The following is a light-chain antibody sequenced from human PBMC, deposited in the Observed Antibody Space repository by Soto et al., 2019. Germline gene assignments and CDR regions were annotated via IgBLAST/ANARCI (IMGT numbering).Light chain of an antibody. V-gene: IGKV3-11*01. CDR2: DAS. Sequence: ITLSQAPATLSLSQRDRRTLSCRASQNIGTSLAWYQHKPGQAPRLLFADASHRATGIPARFNTSGSGTDFTLTITSLEPEDFAVYYCQQRSDWPWTFGQGSIV. CDR1: QNIGTS. CDR3: QQRSDWPWT. J-gene: IGKJ1*01.